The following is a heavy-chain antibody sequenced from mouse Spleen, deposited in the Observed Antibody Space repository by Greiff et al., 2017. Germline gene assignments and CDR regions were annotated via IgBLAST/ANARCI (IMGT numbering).Heavy chain of an antibody. D-gene: IGHD2-14*01. V-gene: IGHV2-2*01. CDR1: GFSLTSYG. Sequence: QVQLKESGPGLVQPSQSLSITCTVSGFSLTSYGVHWVRQSPGKGLEWLGVIWSGGSTDYNAAFISRLSISKDNSKSQVFFKMNSLQADDTAIYYCARGRDYRYDGAMDYWGQGTSVTVSS. CDR3: ARGRDYRYDGAMDY. J-gene: IGHJ4*01. CDR2: IWSGGST.